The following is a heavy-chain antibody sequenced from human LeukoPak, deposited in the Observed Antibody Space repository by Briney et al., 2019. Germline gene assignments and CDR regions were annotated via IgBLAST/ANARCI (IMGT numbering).Heavy chain of an antibody. CDR3: ARDRHCSSTSCYFRYHYYYGMDV. CDR1: GYTFTSYG. Sequence: GASVKVSCKASGYTFTSYGISWVRQAPGQGLEWMGWISAYNGNTNYAQKLQGRVTMTTDTSTSTAYMELRSLRSDDTAVYYCARDRHCSSTSCYFRYHYYYGMDVWGQGTTVTVSS. J-gene: IGHJ6*02. CDR2: ISAYNGNT. V-gene: IGHV1-18*01. D-gene: IGHD2-2*01.